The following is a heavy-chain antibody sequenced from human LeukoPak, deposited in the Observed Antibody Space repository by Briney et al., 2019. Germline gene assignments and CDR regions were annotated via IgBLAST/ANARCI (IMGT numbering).Heavy chain of an antibody. CDR2: MYYSGSN. V-gene: IGHV4-39*01. CDR3: ARHRGYCSGSRGYSVWFEP. J-gene: IGHJ5*02. D-gene: IGHD2-15*01. Sequence: SETLSLTSTVSGGSITSSSSYWGWIRQPPGKGLEWIGSMYYSGSNYYNPSLKSRITISEDTSKNHFSLKLRSVTAADTAVYYCARHRGYCSGSRGYSVWFEPWGQGALGTVSS. CDR1: GGSITSSSSY.